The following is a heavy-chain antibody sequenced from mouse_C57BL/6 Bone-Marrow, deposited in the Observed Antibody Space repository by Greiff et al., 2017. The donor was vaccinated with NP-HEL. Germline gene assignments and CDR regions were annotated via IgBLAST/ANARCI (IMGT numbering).Heavy chain of an antibody. J-gene: IGHJ4*01. V-gene: IGHV1-42*01. CDR1: GYSFTGYY. CDR3: AEGAQAYAMDY. D-gene: IGHD3-2*02. CDR2: INPSTGGT. Sequence: EVQLVESGPELVKPGASVKISCKASGYSFTGYYMNWVKQSPEKSLEWIGEINPSTGGTTYNQKFKAKATLTVDKSSSTAYMQLKSLTSEDSAVYYCAEGAQAYAMDYWGQGTSVTVSS.